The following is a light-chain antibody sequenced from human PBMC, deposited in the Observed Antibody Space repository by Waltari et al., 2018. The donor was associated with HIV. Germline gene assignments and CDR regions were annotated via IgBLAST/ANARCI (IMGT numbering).Light chain of an antibody. V-gene: IGLV1-47*01. CDR1: SSNIGSNY. CDR2: RNN. J-gene: IGLJ2*01. CDR3: ATWDDSLSVVV. Sequence: QSVLTQPPSASGTPGQRVTIPCSGSSSNIGSNYVYWYQQLPGTAPNLLIYRNNPRPSGVPDRFSGSKSGTSASLAISGLRSEDEADYYCATWDDSLSVVVFGGGTKLTVL.